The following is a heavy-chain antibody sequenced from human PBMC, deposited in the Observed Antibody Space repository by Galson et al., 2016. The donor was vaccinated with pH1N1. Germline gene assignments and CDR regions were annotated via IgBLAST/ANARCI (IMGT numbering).Heavy chain of an antibody. Sequence: SVQVSCKASGYTFTSNAMDWVRQAPGQGLEWMGWINTNTGNPTYAQGFTARFVFSLDTSVSMAYLQISSLKAEDTAVYYCARAYCSSTSCYGGSYYYYGMDVWGQGTTVTVSS. V-gene: IGHV7-4-1*04. J-gene: IGHJ6*02. CDR2: INTNTGNP. CDR1: GYTFTSNA. D-gene: IGHD2-2*01. CDR3: ARAYCSSTSCYGGSYYYYGMDV.